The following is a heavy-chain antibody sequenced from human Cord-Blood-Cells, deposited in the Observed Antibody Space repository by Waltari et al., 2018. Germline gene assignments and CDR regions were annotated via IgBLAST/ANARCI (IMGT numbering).Heavy chain of an antibody. CDR2: IIPSFGTT. CDR1: GGTVRSHA. J-gene: IGHJ3*02. CDR3: AREVGHIVVVTAAVGAFDI. Sequence: QVQPVQSGAEVKKPVSSVKVSCKASGGTVRSHAISWVRQAPGQGLEWMGGIIPSFGTTNYAQKFQGRVTITADESTSTAYMELSSLRSEDTAVYYCAREVGHIVVVTAAVGAFDIWGQGTMVTVSS. V-gene: IGHV1-69*01. D-gene: IGHD2-21*02.